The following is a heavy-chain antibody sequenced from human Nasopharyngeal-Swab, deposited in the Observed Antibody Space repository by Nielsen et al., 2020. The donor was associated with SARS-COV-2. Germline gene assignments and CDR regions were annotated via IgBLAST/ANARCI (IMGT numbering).Heavy chain of an antibody. CDR3: ARIDYYRARSFDS. J-gene: IGHJ4*02. Sequence: SETLSLTCTVSGGSISSGGYYWSWIRQHPGKGLEWIGYIYYSGSTYYNPSLRRRLTISRNTSKNQFPLKLTSVTAADTAVYFCARIDYYRARSFDSWGQGTLVTVSS. CDR2: IYYSGST. D-gene: IGHD3-22*01. V-gene: IGHV4-31*03. CDR1: GGSISSGGYY.